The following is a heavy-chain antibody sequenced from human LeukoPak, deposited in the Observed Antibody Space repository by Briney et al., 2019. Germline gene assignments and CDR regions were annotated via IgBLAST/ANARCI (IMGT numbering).Heavy chain of an antibody. CDR2: IKQDGSEK. CDR1: GFTFSSYW. J-gene: IGHJ6*03. CDR3: ARVLADAELEWSPPEGGYYYYMDV. Sequence: LTGGSLRLSCAASGFTFSSYWMSWVRQAPGKGLEWVANIKQDGSEKYYVDSVKGRFTISRDNAKNSLYLQMNSLRAEDTAVYYCARVLADAELEWSPPEGGYYYYMDVWGKGTTVTVSS. V-gene: IGHV3-7*03. D-gene: IGHD3-3*01.